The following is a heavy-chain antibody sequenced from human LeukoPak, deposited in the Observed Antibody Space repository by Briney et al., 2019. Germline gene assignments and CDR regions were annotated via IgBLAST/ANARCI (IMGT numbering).Heavy chain of an antibody. J-gene: IGHJ4*02. V-gene: IGHV3-21*01. CDR3: ARIPAAGTDFDY. Sequence: GGSLGLSCAASGFTFSHYSMNWVRQAPGKGLEWVSSISASSSFIYYADSLKGRFTISRDNAKNSLYLQMNSLRAEDTAVYYCARIPAAGTDFDYWGQGTLVTVSS. CDR2: ISASSSFI. D-gene: IGHD6-13*01. CDR1: GFTFSHYS.